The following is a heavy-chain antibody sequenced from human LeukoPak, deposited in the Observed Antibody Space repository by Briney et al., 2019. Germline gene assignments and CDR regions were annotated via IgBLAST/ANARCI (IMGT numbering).Heavy chain of an antibody. V-gene: IGHV3-23*01. CDR2: ISGSGGNT. D-gene: IGHD2-15*01. CDR1: GLTFSSCS. CDR3: ANGRGPNTGPTLDY. J-gene: IGHJ4*02. Sequence: PGGSLRLSCAASGLTFSSCSMTWVRQAPGKGLEWGSCISGSGGNTYYADSVKGRFTISRDNSKNTLYMQLNSLRAEDTAIYYCANGRGPNTGPTLDYWGQGTLVTVSS.